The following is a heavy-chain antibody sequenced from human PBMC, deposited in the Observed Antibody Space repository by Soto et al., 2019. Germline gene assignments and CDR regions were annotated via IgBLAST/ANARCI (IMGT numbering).Heavy chain of an antibody. CDR3: AKSTYYYDSSAYYPYYYYGMDV. V-gene: IGHV3-23*01. Sequence: GGSLRLSCAASGFTFSNYAMNWVRQAPGRGLEWVSTVSGSGVSTYYADSVKGRFTISRDNSKTTLYLQMNSLRAEDTAVYYCAKSTYYYDSSAYYPYYYYGMDVWGKGTTVTVSS. J-gene: IGHJ6*04. CDR2: VSGSGVST. D-gene: IGHD3-22*01. CDR1: GFTFSNYA.